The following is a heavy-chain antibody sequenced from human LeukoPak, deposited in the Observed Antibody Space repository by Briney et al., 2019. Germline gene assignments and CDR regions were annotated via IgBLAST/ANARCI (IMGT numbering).Heavy chain of an antibody. Sequence: SVKVSCKASGGTFSSYAVSWVRQAPGQGLEWMGGIIPIFGTANYAQKFQGRVTITADESTSTAYMELSSLRSEDTAVYYCARVGTVTTRWYFDLWGRGTLVTVSS. CDR1: GGTFSSYA. CDR3: ARVGTVTTRWYFDL. V-gene: IGHV1-69*13. J-gene: IGHJ2*01. D-gene: IGHD4-11*01. CDR2: IIPIFGTA.